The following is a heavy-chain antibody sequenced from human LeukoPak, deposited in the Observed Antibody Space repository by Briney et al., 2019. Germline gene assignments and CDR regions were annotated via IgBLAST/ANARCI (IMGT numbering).Heavy chain of an antibody. D-gene: IGHD3-22*01. CDR3: ARDEDYDSSGYTS. Sequence: GGSLRLSCAASVFTFSTYWMSWVRQAPGKGLELVANINQDGSERYLVDSVKGRFTISRDNAKISLYLQMNSLRAEDTAVYYCARDEDYDSSGYTSWGQGTLVTVSS. V-gene: IGHV3-7*01. CDR2: INQDGSER. J-gene: IGHJ4*02. CDR1: VFTFSTYW.